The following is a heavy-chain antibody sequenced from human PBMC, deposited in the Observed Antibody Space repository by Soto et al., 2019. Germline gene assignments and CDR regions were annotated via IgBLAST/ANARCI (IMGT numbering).Heavy chain of an antibody. J-gene: IGHJ4*02. D-gene: IGHD2-21*01. CDR3: ARSRGGGDCYDY. CDR2: INHSGST. Sequence: QVQLQQWGAGLLKPSETLSLTCAVYGGSFSGYYWSWIRQPPGKGLEWIGEINHSGSTNYNPSLKSRVTISVDTSKNQFSLKLSSVTAADTAVYYCARSRGGGDCYDYWGQGTLVTVSS. V-gene: IGHV4-34*01. CDR1: GGSFSGYY.